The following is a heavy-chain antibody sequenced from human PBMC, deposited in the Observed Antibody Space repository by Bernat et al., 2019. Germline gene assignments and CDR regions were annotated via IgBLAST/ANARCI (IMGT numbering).Heavy chain of an antibody. J-gene: IGHJ3*02. CDR2: ISYDGSNK. V-gene: IGHV3-30-3*01. CDR3: ARDQFLRGYRSSADAFDI. Sequence: QVQLVESGGGVVQPGRSLRLSCAASGFTFSSYAMHWVRQAPGKGLEWVAVISYDGSNKYYADSVKGRFTISRDNSKNTLYLQMNSLRAEDTAVYYCARDQFLRGYRSSADAFDIWGQGTMVTVSS. CDR1: GFTFSSYA. D-gene: IGHD6-6*01.